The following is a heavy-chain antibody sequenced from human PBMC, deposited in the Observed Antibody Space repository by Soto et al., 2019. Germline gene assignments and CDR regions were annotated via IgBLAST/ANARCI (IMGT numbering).Heavy chain of an antibody. J-gene: IGHJ4*02. CDR2: IYYSGST. CDR3: ARGGAGYYDFWSGYYPPFDY. V-gene: IGHV4-59*01. CDR1: GGSISSYY. D-gene: IGHD3-3*01. Sequence: SETLSLTCTVSGGSISSYYWSWIRQPPGKGLEWIGYIYYSGSTNYNPSLKSRVTISVDTSKNQFSLKLSSVTAADTAGYYWARGGAGYYDFWSGYYPPFDYWGQGTLVTVSS.